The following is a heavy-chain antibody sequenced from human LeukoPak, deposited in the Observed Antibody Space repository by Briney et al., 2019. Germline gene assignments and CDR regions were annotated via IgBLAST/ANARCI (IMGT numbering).Heavy chain of an antibody. J-gene: IGHJ4*02. CDR1: GFTFSSYS. V-gene: IGHV3-21*04. D-gene: IGHD5-12*01. CDR2: ISSSSSYI. CDR3: ARKSGYTGNIKYYFDS. Sequence: PGGSLRLSCAASGFTFSSYSMNWVRQAPGKGLEWVSSISSSSSYIYYADSVKGRFTISRDNAKNSLYLHMNTLRAEDTAVYYCARKSGYTGNIKYYFDSWGQGTLVTVSS.